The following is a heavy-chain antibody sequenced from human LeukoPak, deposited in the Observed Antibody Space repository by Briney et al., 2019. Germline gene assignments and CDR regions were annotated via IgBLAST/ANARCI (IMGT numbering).Heavy chain of an antibody. Sequence: PSQTLSLTCAVYGGSFSGYYWSWIRQPTGKGLEWIGEINHSGSTNYNPSLKSRVTISVDTSKNQFSLKLSSVTAADTAAYYCARGGLITIFGVASSLDYWGQGTLVTVSS. CDR2: INHSGST. J-gene: IGHJ4*02. CDR1: GGSFSGYY. V-gene: IGHV4-34*01. CDR3: ARGGLITIFGVASSLDY. D-gene: IGHD3-3*01.